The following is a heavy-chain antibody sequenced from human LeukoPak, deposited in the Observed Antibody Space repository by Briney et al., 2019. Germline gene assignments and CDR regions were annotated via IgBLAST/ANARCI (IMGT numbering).Heavy chain of an antibody. D-gene: IGHD4-17*01. CDR2: TYYRSKWYN. J-gene: IGHJ5*02. Sequence: SHTLSLTFAISGDSVSSNSAAWNWVRQSPSRGLEWLGRTYYRSKWYNDYAVSVKSRITINADTSKNQFSLQLNSVTPEDTAVYYCARVDGDDPDWFDPWGQGTMVTVSS. CDR1: GDSVSSNSAA. V-gene: IGHV6-1*01. CDR3: ARVDGDDPDWFDP.